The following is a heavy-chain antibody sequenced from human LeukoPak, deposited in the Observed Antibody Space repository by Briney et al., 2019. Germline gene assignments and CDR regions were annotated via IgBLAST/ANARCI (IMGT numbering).Heavy chain of an antibody. CDR2: INPKSGGT. CDR1: GYTFTGYY. D-gene: IGHD5/OR15-5a*01. CDR3: ARLVFYQYYFDY. J-gene: IGHJ4*02. V-gene: IGHV1-2*02. Sequence: ASVKVSCKASGYTFTGYYMHWVRQAPGQGLEWMGWINPKSGGTNYAQKFQGRVTMTRDTSISTAYMELSGLRSDDTAVYYCARLVFYQYYFDYWGQGTLVTVSS.